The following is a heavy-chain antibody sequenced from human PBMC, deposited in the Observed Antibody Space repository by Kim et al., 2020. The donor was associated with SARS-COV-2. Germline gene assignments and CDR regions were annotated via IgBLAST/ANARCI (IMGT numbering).Heavy chain of an antibody. CDR2: STTI. V-gene: IGHV3-48*04. CDR3: ARESPLDY. J-gene: IGHJ4*02. Sequence: STTIYYADAVKGRFTISRDNAKNSLYLQMNSLRAEDTGVYYCARESPLDYWGQGTLVTVSS.